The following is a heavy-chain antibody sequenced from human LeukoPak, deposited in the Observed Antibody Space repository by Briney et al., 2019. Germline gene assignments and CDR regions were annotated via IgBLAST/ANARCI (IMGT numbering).Heavy chain of an antibody. D-gene: IGHD5-12*01. Sequence: SQTLSLTCAISGDSVSTNSAAWNWIRQSPSRGLEWLGRTYYSSKLYIDYAVSAKSRITINRDTSKNQFSLQLISVTPEDTAVYYCARGAGSGYEYYYYGMDVWGQGTTVTVSS. CDR2: TYYSSKLYI. CDR3: ARGAGSGYEYYYYGMDV. V-gene: IGHV6-1*01. CDR1: GDSVSTNSAA. J-gene: IGHJ6*02.